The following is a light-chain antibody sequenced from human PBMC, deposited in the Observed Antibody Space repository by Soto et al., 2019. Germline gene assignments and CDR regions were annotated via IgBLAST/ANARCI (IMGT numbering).Light chain of an antibody. CDR3: QQRSTWPVT. Sequence: EIVLTQSPATLSLSPGERATLSCRASQSVSSYFAWYQQKPGQAPNLLIYDASNRATGIPARFSGSGSGTDFTLTISSLEPEDFAVYYCQQRSTWPVTFGQGTKVGI. V-gene: IGKV3-11*01. CDR1: QSVSSY. CDR2: DAS. J-gene: IGKJ1*01.